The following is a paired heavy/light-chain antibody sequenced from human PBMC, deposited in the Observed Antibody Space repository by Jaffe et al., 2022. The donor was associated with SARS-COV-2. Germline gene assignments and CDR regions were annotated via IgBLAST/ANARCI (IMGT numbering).Heavy chain of an antibody. D-gene: IGHD3-10*01. CDR2: ISGYNGDT. CDR1: GYTFTTYG. Sequence: QVQLVQSGAEVKKPGASVKVSCKASGYTFTTYGIGWVRQAPGQGLEWMGWISGYNGDTSYAQKFQGRVTLTTDTSTSTAYMEVRSLRSDDTAVYYCGKSSGIVANWFDPWGQGTLVTVSS. V-gene: IGHV1-18*01. CDR3: GKSSGIVANWFDP. J-gene: IGHJ5*02.
Light chain of an antibody. CDR3: QHYNNWPPLS. CDR1: QSVSGN. V-gene: IGKV3-15*01. CDR2: GAS. Sequence: EIVMTQSPATLSVSPGERATLSCRASQSVSGNLAWYQQKPGQAPRLLIYGASTRAIGIPARFSGSGSETEFTLTISSLQSEDFAVYYCQHYNNWPPLSFGGGTKVEIK. J-gene: IGKJ4*01.